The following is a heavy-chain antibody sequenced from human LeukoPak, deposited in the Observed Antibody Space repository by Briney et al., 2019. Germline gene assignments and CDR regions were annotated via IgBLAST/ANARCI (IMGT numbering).Heavy chain of an antibody. CDR1: GDSFSSSSHY. CDR2: IRNSGNT. Sequence: SETLSLTCTVSGDSFSSSSHYWGWLRQPPGRGLEWIGSIRNSGNTYYSPSLKSRVTISVDTSKNQFSLKLSSVTAADTAVYYCARHVYGEYGPGDYWGEGILVTVSS. V-gene: IGHV4-39*01. D-gene: IGHD4-17*01. J-gene: IGHJ4*02. CDR3: ARHVYGEYGPGDY.